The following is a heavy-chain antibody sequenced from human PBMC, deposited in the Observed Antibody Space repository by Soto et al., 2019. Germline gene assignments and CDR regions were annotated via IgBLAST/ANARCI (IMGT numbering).Heavy chain of an antibody. CDR2: ISSSGGTT. CDR1: GFNFNNYA. D-gene: IGHD3-9*01. Sequence: PGGSLRLSCATSGFNFNNYAMSWVRQAPGERLEWVSFISSSGGTTYYADSVKGRFTISRDNSRNTVFLQMNTLGAEDTAIYYCATFMTVTGSRGMDVWGQGTTVTVSS. CDR3: ATFMTVTGSRGMDV. J-gene: IGHJ6*02. V-gene: IGHV3-23*01.